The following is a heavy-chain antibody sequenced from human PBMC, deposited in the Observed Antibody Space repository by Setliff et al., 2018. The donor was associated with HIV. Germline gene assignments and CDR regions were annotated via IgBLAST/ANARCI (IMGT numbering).Heavy chain of an antibody. CDR3: TKDHLSGWASDC. D-gene: IGHD6-19*01. CDR1: GFTFSSFW. Sequence: PGGSLRLSCAASGFTFSSFWMHWVRQAPGKGLMWVSRISSDGRYTDYADSVKGRFTVSRDSAKNTLSLQTDSLRPDDTAVYYCTKDHLSGWASDCWGQGTLVTVSS. V-gene: IGHV3-74*01. CDR2: ISSDGRYT. J-gene: IGHJ4*02.